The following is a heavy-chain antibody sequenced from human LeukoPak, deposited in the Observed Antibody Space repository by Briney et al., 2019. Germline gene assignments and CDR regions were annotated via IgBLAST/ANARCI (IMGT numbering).Heavy chain of an antibody. CDR3: AKTTVTPDYGMDV. CDR2: MSYDGSNK. V-gene: IGHV3-30*18. D-gene: IGHD4-17*01. Sequence: GGSLRLSCAASGFTFSSYGMHWVRQAPGKGLEWVAVMSYDGSNKYYADSVKGRFTISRDNSKNTLYLQMNSLGAEDTAVYYCAKTTVTPDYGMDVWGQGTTVTVSS. CDR1: GFTFSSYG. J-gene: IGHJ6*02.